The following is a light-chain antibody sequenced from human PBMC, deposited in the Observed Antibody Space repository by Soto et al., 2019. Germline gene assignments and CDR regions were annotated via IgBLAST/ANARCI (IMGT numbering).Light chain of an antibody. V-gene: IGKV1-33*01. CDR3: QQYDSFPIS. CDR1: HDISSF. J-gene: IGKJ5*01. Sequence: QMTQSPSSRSASTVGRVSVTCRATHDISSFLNWYQQRPGKAPRLLIYDASNLQTGVPSRFSGSGSGTDFTFSISNLQPDDLATYYCQQYDSFPISFGPGTRLE. CDR2: DAS.